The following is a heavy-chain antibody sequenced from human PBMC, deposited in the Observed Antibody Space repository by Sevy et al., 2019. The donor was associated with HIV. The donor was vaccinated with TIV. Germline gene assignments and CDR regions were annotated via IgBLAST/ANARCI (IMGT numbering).Heavy chain of an antibody. V-gene: IGHV4-34*01. CDR2: INHSGST. D-gene: IGHD4-17*01. CDR1: GGSFSGYY. J-gene: IGHJ4*02. CDR3: ARTTTVTTSALDY. Sequence: SETLSLTCAVYGGSFSGYYWSWIRQPPGKGLERIGEINHSGSTKYNPSLKSRVTISVDTSKNQFSLKLTSVTAADTAVYYCARTTTVTTSALDYWSQGTLVTVSS.